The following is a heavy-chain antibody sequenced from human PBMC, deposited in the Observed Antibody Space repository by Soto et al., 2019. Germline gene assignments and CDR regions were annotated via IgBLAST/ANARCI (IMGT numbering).Heavy chain of an antibody. CDR2: ISYDESNK. Sequence: QVQLVESGGGVVQPGRSLRLSCAASGFTFSSYGMHWVRQAPGKGLEWVAVISYDESNKYYADSVKGRFTISRDNSKNTLYLQMNSLRAEDTAVYYCAKDRHYYGSGSLDDYWGQGTLVTVSS. J-gene: IGHJ4*02. D-gene: IGHD3-10*01. V-gene: IGHV3-30*18. CDR1: GFTFSSYG. CDR3: AKDRHYYGSGSLDDY.